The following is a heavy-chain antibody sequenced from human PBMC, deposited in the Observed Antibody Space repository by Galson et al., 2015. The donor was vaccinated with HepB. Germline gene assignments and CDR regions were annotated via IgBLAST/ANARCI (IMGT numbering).Heavy chain of an antibody. D-gene: IGHD3-10*01. V-gene: IGHV1-69*13. CDR1: GGTFSSYA. J-gene: IGHJ1*01. CDR3: ARSITMVRHISLYFQH. CDR2: IIPIFGTA. Sequence: SVKVSCKASGGTFSSYAISWVRQAPGQGLEWMGGIIPIFGTANYAQKFQGRVTITADVSTSTAYMELSSLRSEDTAVYYCARSITMVRHISLYFQHWGQGTLVTVSS.